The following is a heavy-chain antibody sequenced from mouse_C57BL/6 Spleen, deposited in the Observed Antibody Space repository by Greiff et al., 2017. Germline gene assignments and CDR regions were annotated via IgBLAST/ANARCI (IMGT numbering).Heavy chain of an antibody. Sequence: QVQLQQSDAELVKPGASVKISCKVSGYTFTDHTIHWMKQRPEQGLEWIGYIYPRDGSTKYNEKFKGKATLTADKSSSTAYMQLNSLTSEDSAVYFCARFYDYDEDYYAMDYWGQGTSVTVSS. CDR2: IYPRDGST. CDR1: GYTFTDHT. V-gene: IGHV1-78*01. J-gene: IGHJ4*01. D-gene: IGHD2-4*01. CDR3: ARFYDYDEDYYAMDY.